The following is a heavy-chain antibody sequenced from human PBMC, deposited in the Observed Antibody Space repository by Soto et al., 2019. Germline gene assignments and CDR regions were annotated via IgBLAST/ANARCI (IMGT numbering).Heavy chain of an antibody. CDR1: GFTFSSYG. V-gene: IGHV3-30*03. Sequence: QVQLVESGGGVVQPGRSLRLSCAASGFTFSSYGMHWVRQAPGKGLEWVAGISYDGSNKYYADSVKGRFTISRDNSKNTLYLQMNSLRAEDTAVYYCTRPRITIFGVAPPPVDYWGQGTLVTVSS. CDR2: ISYDGSNK. CDR3: TRPRITIFGVAPPPVDY. D-gene: IGHD3-3*01. J-gene: IGHJ4*02.